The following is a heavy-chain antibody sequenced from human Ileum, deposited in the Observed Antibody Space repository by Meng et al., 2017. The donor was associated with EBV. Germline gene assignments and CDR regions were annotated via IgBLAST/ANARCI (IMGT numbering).Heavy chain of an antibody. V-gene: IGHV4-4*02. J-gene: IGHJ4*02. CDR1: GASIISHRW. CDR2: TFHVGTD. Sequence: QVHRKSPAHRLLRPALTPTLTRAVPGASIISHRWCGCVRPPPTSVTEWIWETFHVGTDNYNPSLKRRVTIPKPPPKNQISLVLTSLTAADTAFYYCAARVGGSYSVFDLWGQRTLVTVSS. CDR3: AARVGGSYSVFDL. D-gene: IGHD1-26*01.